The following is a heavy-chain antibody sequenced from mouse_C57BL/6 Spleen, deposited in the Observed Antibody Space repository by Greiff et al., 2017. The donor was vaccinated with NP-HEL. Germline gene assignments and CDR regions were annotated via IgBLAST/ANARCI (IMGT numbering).Heavy chain of an antibody. D-gene: IGHD2-2*01. Sequence: QVQLKESGPELVKPGASVKISCKASGYAFSSSWMNWVKQRPGKGLEWIGRIYPGDGDTNYNGKFKGKATLTADKSSSTAYMQLSSLTSEDSAVYFCARPTYGYDEAWFAYWGQGTLVTVSA. V-gene: IGHV1-82*01. CDR3: ARPTYGYDEAWFAY. J-gene: IGHJ3*01. CDR2: IYPGDGDT. CDR1: GYAFSSSW.